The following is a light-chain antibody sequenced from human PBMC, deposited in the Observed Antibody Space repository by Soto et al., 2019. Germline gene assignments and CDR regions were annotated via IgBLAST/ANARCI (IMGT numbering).Light chain of an antibody. CDR1: QSVSNSY. J-gene: IGKJ2*01. V-gene: IGKV3-20*01. Sequence: EIVLTQSPGTLSLSPGEGATLSCRASQSVSNSYLAWYQQKPGQAPRLLIHGASSRATGIPDRFSGSGSGTDFTLTISRLEPEDFAVYYCQQYGTSPVTFGQGTKLEIK. CDR2: GAS. CDR3: QQYGTSPVT.